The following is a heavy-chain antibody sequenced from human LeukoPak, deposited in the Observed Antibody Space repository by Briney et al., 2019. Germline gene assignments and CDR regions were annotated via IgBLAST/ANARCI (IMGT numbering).Heavy chain of an antibody. Sequence: GGSLRLSCAASAFKFSSYAMNWVRQAPGKGLEWVAGISGGGAGTYYVDSVKGRFTISRDNSKNTLYLQMNSLGAEDTAVYYCAKLVSTTQMGDYWGQGTPVTVSS. D-gene: IGHD2/OR15-2a*01. CDR1: AFKFSSYA. CDR2: ISGGGAGT. V-gene: IGHV3-23*01. J-gene: IGHJ4*02. CDR3: AKLVSTTQMGDY.